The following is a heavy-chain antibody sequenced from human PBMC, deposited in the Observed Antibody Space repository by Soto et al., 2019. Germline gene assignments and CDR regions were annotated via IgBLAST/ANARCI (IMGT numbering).Heavy chain of an antibody. CDR2: IKQDGSEK. Sequence: EVQLVESGGGLVQPGGSLRLSCAASGFTFSSYWMSWVRQAPGKGLEWVANIKQDGSEKYYVDSVKGRFTISRDNAKNSLYLQMNSLRAEDTAVYYCASSRRYSYAPHFDYWGQGTLVTVSS. CDR3: ASSRRYSYAPHFDY. CDR1: GFTFSSYW. V-gene: IGHV3-7*03. J-gene: IGHJ4*02. D-gene: IGHD5-18*01.